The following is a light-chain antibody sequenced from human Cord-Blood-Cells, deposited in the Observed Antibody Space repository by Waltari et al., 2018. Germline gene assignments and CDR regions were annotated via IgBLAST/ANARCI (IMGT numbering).Light chain of an antibody. Sequence: EIQMTQSPSSLSASVGDRLTITCRSSQRSSSYLNWYQQKPGKAPKLLIYGASSLQSGVPSRFSGSGSGTDFSLTISSLQPEDFATYYCQQSYSTPWTFGQGTKVEIK. CDR1: QRSSSY. J-gene: IGKJ1*01. CDR3: QQSYSTPWT. V-gene: IGKV1-39*01. CDR2: GAS.